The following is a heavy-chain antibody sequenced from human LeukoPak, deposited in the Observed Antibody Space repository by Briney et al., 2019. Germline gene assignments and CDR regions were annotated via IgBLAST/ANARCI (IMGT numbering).Heavy chain of an antibody. J-gene: IGHJ4*02. V-gene: IGHV3-30*03. CDR3: ARDPPHYSSSWYYFDY. D-gene: IGHD6-13*01. Sequence: GGSLRLSCAASGFTFSSYGMHWVRQAPGKGLEWVAVISYDGSNKYYADSVKGRFTISRDYSKNTLYLQMNSLRAEDTALYYCARDPPHYSSSWYYFDYWGQGTLVTVSS. CDR1: GFTFSSYG. CDR2: ISYDGSNK.